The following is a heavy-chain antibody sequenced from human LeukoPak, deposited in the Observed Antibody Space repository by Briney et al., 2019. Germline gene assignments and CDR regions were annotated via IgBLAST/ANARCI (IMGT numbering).Heavy chain of an antibody. Sequence: GGSLRLSCAASGFTFSSYWMSWVRQAPGKGLEWVANIKQDGSEKYYVDSVKGRFTISRDNAKNSLYLQMNSLRAEDTAVYYCARDRGYCSSTSCSFYYYYGMDVWGQGTTVTVSS. D-gene: IGHD2-2*01. CDR2: IKQDGSEK. CDR3: ARDRGYCSSTSCSFYYYYGMDV. CDR1: GFTFSSYW. V-gene: IGHV3-7*01. J-gene: IGHJ6*02.